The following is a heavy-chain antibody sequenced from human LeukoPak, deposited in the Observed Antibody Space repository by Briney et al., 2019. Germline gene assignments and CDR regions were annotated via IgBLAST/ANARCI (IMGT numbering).Heavy chain of an antibody. CDR1: GYIFTRYY. CDR3: ARVGAEAAMVGEIDY. J-gene: IGHJ4*02. Sequence: ASVKVSCKASGYIFTRYYIHWVRQAPGQGLEWMGWISTYNGNTKCAQKFQGRVTMTTDTSTSTAYMELRSLRSDDTAVYYCARVGAEAAMVGEIDYWGQGTLVTVSS. V-gene: IGHV1-18*04. D-gene: IGHD6-19*01. CDR2: ISTYNGNT.